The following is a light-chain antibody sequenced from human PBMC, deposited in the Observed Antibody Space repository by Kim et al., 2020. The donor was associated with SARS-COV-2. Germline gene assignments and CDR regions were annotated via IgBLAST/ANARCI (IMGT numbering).Light chain of an antibody. J-gene: IGKJ2*01. Sequence: SASVGDRVTITCRASQSISRWLAWYRQKPGKAPNLLIYKASSLESGVPSRFSGSASGTEFTLTISSLQPDDVATYYCQQFNDYPYTFGQGTKLEI. CDR3: QQFNDYPYT. CDR1: QSISRW. V-gene: IGKV1-5*03. CDR2: KAS.